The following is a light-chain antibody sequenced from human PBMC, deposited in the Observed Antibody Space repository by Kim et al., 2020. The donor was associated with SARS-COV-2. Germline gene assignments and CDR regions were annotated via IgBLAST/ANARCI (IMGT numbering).Light chain of an antibody. Sequence: HSVLTQPPSASGSPGQRVTISCSGGSSNIGANTVNWYQQLPGTAPKLLISRNHQRASGVPDRFSGSKSGTSASLAISGLQSEDEADYHCAAWDDSLNAYVFGTGTKVTVL. CDR1: SSNIGANT. V-gene: IGLV1-44*01. CDR2: RNH. CDR3: AAWDDSLNAYV. J-gene: IGLJ1*01.